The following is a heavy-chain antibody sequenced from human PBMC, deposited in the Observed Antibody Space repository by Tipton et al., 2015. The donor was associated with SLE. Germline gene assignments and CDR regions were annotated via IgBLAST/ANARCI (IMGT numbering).Heavy chain of an antibody. CDR2: ISSSSSTI. V-gene: IGHV3-48*01. CDR3: ARDLTYYDYVG. D-gene: IGHD3-16*01. J-gene: IGHJ4*02. CDR1: GFTFSSYS. Sequence: SLRLSCAASGFTFSSYSMNWVRQAPGKGLEWVSYISSSSSTIYYADSVKGRFTISRDNAKNSLYLQMNSLRAEDTAVYYCARDLTYYDYVGWGQGTLVTVSS.